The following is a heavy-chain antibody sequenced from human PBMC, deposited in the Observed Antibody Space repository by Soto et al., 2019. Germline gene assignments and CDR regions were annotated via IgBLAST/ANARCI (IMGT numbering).Heavy chain of an antibody. J-gene: IGHJ6*02. Sequence: GESLKISCKGSGYSFTSYWIGWVRQMPGKGLEWMGIIYPGDSDTRYSPSFQGQVTISADKSISTAYLQWSSLKASDTAMYYCARLGGVTLSYYYGMDVWGQGTTVTVSS. CDR1: GYSFTSYW. V-gene: IGHV5-51*01. CDR2: IYPGDSDT. CDR3: ARLGGVTLSYYYGMDV. D-gene: IGHD2-21*02.